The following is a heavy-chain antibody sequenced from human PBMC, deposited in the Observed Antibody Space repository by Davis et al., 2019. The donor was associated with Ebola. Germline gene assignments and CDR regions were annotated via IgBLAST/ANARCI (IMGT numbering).Heavy chain of an antibody. CDR2: ISPYNGNT. V-gene: IGHV1-18*01. Sequence: ASVTVSCKASVYTFTSYVIIWVRQAPGQGLEWMGWISPYNGNTNYAQKLQGRVTMTTDTSTSTAYMELRSLRSDDTAVYYCARDVPWWEVSSAGWFDPWGQGTLVTVSS. J-gene: IGHJ5*02. CDR3: ARDVPWWEVSSAGWFDP. CDR1: VYTFTSYV. D-gene: IGHD2-8*02.